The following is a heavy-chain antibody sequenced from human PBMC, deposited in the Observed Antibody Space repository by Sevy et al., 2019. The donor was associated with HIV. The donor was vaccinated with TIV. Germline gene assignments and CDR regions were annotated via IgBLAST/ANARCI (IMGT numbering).Heavy chain of an antibody. CDR2: ISGSGGST. CDR3: AKDLVNTETTTSQGAFDI. Sequence: GGSLRLSCAASGFTFSSYAMSWVHQAPGKALEWVSAISGSGGSTYYADSVKGRFTISRDNSKNTLYLQMNSLRAEDTDVYYCAKDLVNTETTTSQGAFDIWGQGTMVTVSS. V-gene: IGHV3-23*01. J-gene: IGHJ3*02. D-gene: IGHD3-22*01. CDR1: GFTFSSYA.